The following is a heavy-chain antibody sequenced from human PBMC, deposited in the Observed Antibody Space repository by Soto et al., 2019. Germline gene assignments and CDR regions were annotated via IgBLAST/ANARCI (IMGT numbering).Heavy chain of an antibody. CDR3: ARERSITMIRYYYYYGMDV. D-gene: IGHD3-22*01. V-gene: IGHV1-69*06. J-gene: IGHJ6*02. Sequence: GASVKVSCKASGCTFSSYAISWVRQAPGQVLEWMGGIIPIFGTANYAQKFQGRVTITADKSTSTAYMELRSLRSEDTAVYYCARERSITMIRYYYYYGMDVWGQGTTVTVSS. CDR1: GCTFSSYA. CDR2: IIPIFGTA.